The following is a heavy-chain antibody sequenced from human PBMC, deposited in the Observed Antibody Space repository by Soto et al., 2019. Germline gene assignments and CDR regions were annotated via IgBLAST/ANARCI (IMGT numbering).Heavy chain of an antibody. CDR3: TREYYDSGSHTRTRLGLSDY. V-gene: IGHV3-30*09. J-gene: IGHJ4*02. CDR2: ISYDGRNE. Sequence: QVQLVESGGGVVQPGRSLSLSCVASGFTFSNYAMHWVRQPPGKGLEWVAVISYDGRNEYYADTAKGRFAISRDNSSTTLYLQMNCRRGEDTAVSYCTREYYDSGSHTRTRLGLSDYWGQGTLVTVSS. CDR1: GFTFSNYA. D-gene: IGHD3-10*01.